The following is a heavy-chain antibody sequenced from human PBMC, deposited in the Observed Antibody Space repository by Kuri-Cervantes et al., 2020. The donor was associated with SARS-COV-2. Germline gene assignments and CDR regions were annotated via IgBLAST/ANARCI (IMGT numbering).Heavy chain of an antibody. Sequence: ASVKVSCKASGYTFITYGISWVRQAPGQGLEWLGWISVWNRNTDYAQKVQGRVTMTTDTSTSTAYMELRSLRSDDTAVYFCARGMVRGVIQYYYYGMDVWGQGTTVTVSS. J-gene: IGHJ6*02. CDR2: ISVWNRNT. V-gene: IGHV1-18*04. CDR1: GYTFITYG. D-gene: IGHD3-10*01. CDR3: ARGMVRGVIQYYYYGMDV.